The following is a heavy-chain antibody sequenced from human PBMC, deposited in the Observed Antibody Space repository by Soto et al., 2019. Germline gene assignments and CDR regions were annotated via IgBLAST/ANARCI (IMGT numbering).Heavy chain of an antibody. CDR3: ARAPRGNYGYPSYFAY. J-gene: IGHJ4*02. CDR1: GGSMSSYY. V-gene: IGHV4-59*01. D-gene: IGHD3-10*01. CDR2: IYYSGST. Sequence: SETLSLTCTVSGGSMSSYYWSWIRQPPGKGLEWIGYIYYSGSTNYNPSLKSRVTMSVDTPKNQFSLKLSSVTAADTAVYYCARAPRGNYGYPSYFAYWGQGTLVTVSS.